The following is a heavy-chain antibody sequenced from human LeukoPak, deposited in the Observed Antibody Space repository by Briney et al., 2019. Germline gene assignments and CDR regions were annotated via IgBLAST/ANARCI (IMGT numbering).Heavy chain of an antibody. CDR3: ARTAYCGGDCYRGENGY. CDR1: GFTFSSYS. Sequence: GGSLRLSCAASGFTFSSYSMNWVRQAPGKGLEWVSSISSSSSYIYYADSVKGRFTISRDNAKNSLYLQMNSLRAEDTAVYYCARTAYCGGDCYRGENGYWGQGTLVTVSS. V-gene: IGHV3-21*01. CDR2: ISSSSSYI. J-gene: IGHJ4*02. D-gene: IGHD2-21*02.